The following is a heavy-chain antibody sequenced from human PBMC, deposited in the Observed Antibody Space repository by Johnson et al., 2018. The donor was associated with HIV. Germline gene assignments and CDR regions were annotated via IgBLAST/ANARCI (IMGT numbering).Heavy chain of an antibody. V-gene: IGHV3-66*01. Sequence: VLLVESGGGLVQPGGSLRLSCAASGFIVRSNYMNWVRQAPGKGLEWVSVVSSGGTSYYADSVRGRFTISRDNAKNSLYLQMNSLRAEDTAVYYCARVAALYDAFDIWGQGTMVTVSS. CDR3: ARVAALYDAFDI. CDR2: VSSGGTS. J-gene: IGHJ3*02. D-gene: IGHD2-15*01. CDR1: GFIVRSNY.